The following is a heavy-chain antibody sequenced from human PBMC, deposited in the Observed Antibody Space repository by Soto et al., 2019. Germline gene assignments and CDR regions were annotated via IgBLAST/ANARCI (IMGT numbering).Heavy chain of an antibody. V-gene: IGHV3-48*03. J-gene: IGHJ6*02. D-gene: IGHD3-3*01. Sequence: VGSLRLSCAGSGLTFSSYEMHWVRQAPGKGLEWVSYISKSGSIIYYTDSVKGRFTISRDNAKNLLYLEMNSLRAEDSAVYFCASVMLRFSYGIDVWGQGTTVTVSS. CDR3: ASVMLRFSYGIDV. CDR2: ISKSGSII. CDR1: GLTFSSYE.